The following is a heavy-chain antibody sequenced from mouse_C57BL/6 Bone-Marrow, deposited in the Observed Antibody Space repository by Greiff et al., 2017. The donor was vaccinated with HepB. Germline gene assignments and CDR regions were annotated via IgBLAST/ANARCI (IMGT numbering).Heavy chain of an antibody. Sequence: VQLQQSGPGLVQPSQSLSITCTVSGFSLTSYGVHWVRQSPGKGLEWLGVIWRGGSTDYYAAFMSRLSITKDNSKSQVFFKMNSLQADDTAIYYCAKKGDYGSPWFAYWGQGTLVTVSA. J-gene: IGHJ3*01. V-gene: IGHV2-5*01. CDR1: GFSLTSYG. D-gene: IGHD1-1*01. CDR2: IWRGGST. CDR3: AKKGDYGSPWFAY.